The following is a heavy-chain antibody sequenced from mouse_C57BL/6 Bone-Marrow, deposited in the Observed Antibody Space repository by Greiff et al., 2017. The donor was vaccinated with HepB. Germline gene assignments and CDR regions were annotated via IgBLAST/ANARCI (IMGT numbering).Heavy chain of an antibody. CDR3: ARLAVDY. Sequence: QVQLQQPGAELVKPGSSVKLSCKASGYTFTSYWMDWVKQRPGHGLEWIGNIYPSDSETHYNQKFKDKATLTVDKSSSTAYMQLSSLTSEDSAVYYCARLAVDYWGQGTSVTVSS. V-gene: IGHV1-61*01. CDR1: GYTFTSYW. J-gene: IGHJ4*01. CDR2: IYPSDSET.